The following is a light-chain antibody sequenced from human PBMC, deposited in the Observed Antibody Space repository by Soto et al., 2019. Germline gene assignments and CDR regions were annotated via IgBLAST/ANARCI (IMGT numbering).Light chain of an antibody. CDR3: ASYPPSSTYV. CDR2: DVS. CDR1: SSDVGGYSY. V-gene: IGLV2-14*01. J-gene: IGLJ1*01. Sequence: QSALTHPASVSGYPGQSIAISCTGTSSDVGGYSYVSWYQQQPGKAPKLVISDVSNRPSGVSDRFSGAKSGNTASLTISGLQNEDEADYYCASYPPSSTYVFGTATKLTVL.